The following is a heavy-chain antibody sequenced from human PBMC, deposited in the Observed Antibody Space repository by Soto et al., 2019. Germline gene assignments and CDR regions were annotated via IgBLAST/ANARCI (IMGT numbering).Heavy chain of an antibody. CDR1: GGSINTGGYF. CDR3: ARAKFNRGVMEQFDY. CDR2: FYYTGSI. D-gene: IGHD3-10*01. J-gene: IGHJ4*02. Sequence: PSETLSLTCTVSGGSINTGGYFWSWIRQHPGKGPEWIGYFYYTGSIHYNPSLESRVTIATDTSKNQLSLSLSSVSAADTAVYYCARAKFNRGVMEQFDYWGQGALVTVSS. V-gene: IGHV4-31*03.